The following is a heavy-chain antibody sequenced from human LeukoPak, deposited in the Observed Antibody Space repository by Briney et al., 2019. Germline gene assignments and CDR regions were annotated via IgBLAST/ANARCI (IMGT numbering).Heavy chain of an antibody. CDR2: INPNSGDT. D-gene: IGHD3-10*01. J-gene: IGHJ5*02. V-gene: IGHV1-2*04. CDR1: GYTFTDYY. Sequence: ASVKVSCKASGYTFTDYYMHWVRQAPGQGLEWMGWINPNSGDTKCAQKFQGWVTMTRDTSISTAYMEVSRLRSDDTAVYYCARNHRSGSYDHWFDPWGQGTLVTVSS. CDR3: ARNHRSGSYDHWFDP.